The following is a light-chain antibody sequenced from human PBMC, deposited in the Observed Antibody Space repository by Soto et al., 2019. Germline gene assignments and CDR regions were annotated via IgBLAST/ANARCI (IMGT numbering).Light chain of an antibody. CDR3: SSYTTSNTRQIV. CDR1: SSDVGGYNY. CDR2: DVN. V-gene: IGLV2-14*03. Sequence: QSALTQPASVSGSPGESLTISCTGTSSDVGGYNYVSWYQHHPGKAPKLMIYDVNFRPAGVSNRFSGSKSGNTASLTISGLQPEDEADYYCSSYTTSNTRQIVFGTGTKVTVL. J-gene: IGLJ1*01.